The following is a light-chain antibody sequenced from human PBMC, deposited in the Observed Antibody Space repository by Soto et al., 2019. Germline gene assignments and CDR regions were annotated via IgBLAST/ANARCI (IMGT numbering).Light chain of an antibody. Sequence: DIQMTQSPSSLSASVGDRVTITCRASQTINSYLNWYQQKPGRAPRLLIFAASGLQSGVPSRFSGSGSGTEFTLTISSLQPEDFATYYCQQSYSTLLTFGGGTKVEIK. CDR2: AAS. V-gene: IGKV1-39*01. J-gene: IGKJ4*01. CDR1: QTINSY. CDR3: QQSYSTLLT.